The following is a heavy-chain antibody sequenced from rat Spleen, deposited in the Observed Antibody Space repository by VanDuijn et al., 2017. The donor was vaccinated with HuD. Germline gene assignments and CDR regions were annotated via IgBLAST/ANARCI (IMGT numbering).Heavy chain of an antibody. CDR3: ARHGGMGIDYFDY. D-gene: IGHD1-7*01. V-gene: IGHV5-29*01. CDR2: ITYDGSST. J-gene: IGHJ2*01. CDR1: GFTFSDYY. Sequence: EVQLVESDGGLVQPGRSLKLSCAASGFTFSDYYMAWVRQAPTKGLEWVATITYDGSSTYYRDSVKGRFTISRDNAKSTLYLQMNSLRSEDTATYYCARHGGMGIDYFDYWGQGVMVTVSS.